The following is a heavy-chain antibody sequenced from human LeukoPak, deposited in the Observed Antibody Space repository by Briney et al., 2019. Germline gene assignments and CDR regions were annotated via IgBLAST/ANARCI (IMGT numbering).Heavy chain of an antibody. Sequence: QPSETLSPNPAANGGAFSGYHSRLIRQPPRKRLEWVGGINHSRSTNYNPTLKSRVTISVDTSKNQFSLKLSSVTAADTAVYYCARAYHSSGWYNYLKYWGQGTLVTVSS. CDR3: ARAYHSSGWYNYLKY. D-gene: IGHD6-19*01. J-gene: IGHJ4*02. CDR2: INHSRST. CDR1: GGAFSGYH. V-gene: IGHV4-34*01.